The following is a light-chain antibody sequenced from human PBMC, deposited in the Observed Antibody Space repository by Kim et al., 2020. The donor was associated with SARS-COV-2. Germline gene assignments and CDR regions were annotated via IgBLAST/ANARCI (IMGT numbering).Light chain of an antibody. CDR3: QQYGISPPT. Sequence: EIVLTQSPGTLSLSPGERATLSCRASQSVSSSYLAWYQQKPGQAPRLLIYGASSRATGIPDRFSGSGSGTDFTLTISRLEPEDFAVYYCQQYGISPPTFGGGTNVEI. CDR2: GAS. J-gene: IGKJ4*01. CDR1: QSVSSSY. V-gene: IGKV3-20*01.